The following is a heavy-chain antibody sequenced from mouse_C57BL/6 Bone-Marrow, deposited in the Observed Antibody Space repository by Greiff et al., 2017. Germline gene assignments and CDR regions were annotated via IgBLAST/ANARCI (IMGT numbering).Heavy chain of an antibody. D-gene: IGHD2-3*01. CDR1: GYTFTDYN. Sequence: VQLQQSGPELVKPGASVKMSCKASGYTFTDYNMHWVKQSHGKSLEWIGYINPNNGGTSYNQKFKGKATLTVNKSSSTAYMELRSLTSEDSAVYYCARVGDGYWYFDVWGTGTTVTVSS. CDR3: ARVGDGYWYFDV. J-gene: IGHJ1*03. CDR2: INPNNGGT. V-gene: IGHV1-22*01.